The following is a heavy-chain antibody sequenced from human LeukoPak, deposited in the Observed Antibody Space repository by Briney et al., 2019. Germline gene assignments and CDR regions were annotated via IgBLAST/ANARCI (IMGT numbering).Heavy chain of an antibody. CDR2: ISSSSSYI. D-gene: IGHD2-2*01. CDR3: ARVGCSSTSCSSGP. J-gene: IGHJ5*02. CDR1: GFTFSSYS. Sequence: GGSLRLSCAASGFTFSSYSMNWVRQAPGKGLEWVSSISSSSSYIYYADSVKGRFTISRDNAKNSLYLQMNSLRAEDTAVYYCARVGCSSTSCSSGPWGQGTPVTVSS. V-gene: IGHV3-21*01.